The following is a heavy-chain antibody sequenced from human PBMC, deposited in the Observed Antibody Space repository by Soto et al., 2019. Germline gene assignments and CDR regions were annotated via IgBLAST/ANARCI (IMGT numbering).Heavy chain of an antibody. D-gene: IGHD6-19*01. CDR1: GFTFSSYS. CDR2: ISSSSSTI. Sequence: EVQLVESGGGLVQPGGSLRLSCAASGFTFSSYSMNWVRQAPGKGLEWVSYISSSSSTIYYADSVKGRCTISRDNAKNSLYLQMKSLRAEDTAVYYCASPYSSGCENWFDPWGQGTLVTVSS. V-gene: IGHV3-48*01. J-gene: IGHJ5*02. CDR3: ASPYSSGCENWFDP.